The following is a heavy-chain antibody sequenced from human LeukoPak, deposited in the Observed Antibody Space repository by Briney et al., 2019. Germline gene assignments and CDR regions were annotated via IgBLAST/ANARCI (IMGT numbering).Heavy chain of an antibody. D-gene: IGHD1-26*01. CDR1: GFSFSGHW. CDR3: AYRNNFEY. V-gene: IGHV3-7*05. CDR2: IKADGSEK. Sequence: GGSLRLSCAASGFSFSGHWMNWVRQPPGKGLEWVANIKADGSEKYYVDSVKGRFTISRDDARRTVDLQMDNLRAEDTAIYYCAYRNNFEYWGQGALVTVSS. J-gene: IGHJ4*02.